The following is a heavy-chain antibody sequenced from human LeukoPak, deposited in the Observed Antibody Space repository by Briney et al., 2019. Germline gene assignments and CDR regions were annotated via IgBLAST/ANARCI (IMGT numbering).Heavy chain of an antibody. CDR1: RFTFSSYV. D-gene: IGHD2-2*01. Sequence: PGGSLRLSCAASRFTFSSYVMSWVRQAPGKGLEWVSYISGSGSAIYYADSVKGRFTISRDNAKNTLYLQMNSLRAEDTAVYYCAREGDIVVVPAAIDAFDIWGQGTMVTVSS. V-gene: IGHV3-48*03. CDR3: AREGDIVVVPAAIDAFDI. CDR2: ISGSGSAI. J-gene: IGHJ3*02.